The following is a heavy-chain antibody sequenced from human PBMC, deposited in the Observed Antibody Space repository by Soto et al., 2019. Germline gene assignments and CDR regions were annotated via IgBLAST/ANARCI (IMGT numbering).Heavy chain of an antibody. J-gene: IGHJ5*02. V-gene: IGHV1-69*13. Sequence: ASVKVSCKASGGTFSSYAISWVRQAPGQGLEWMGGIIPIFGTANYAQKFQGRVTITADESTSTAYMELSSLRSEDTAVYYCAVGLGSNYVMRSSGNWYDPWGQGTLVTVSS. D-gene: IGHD4-4*01. CDR1: GGTFSSYA. CDR2: IIPIFGTA. CDR3: AVGLGSNYVMRSSGNWYDP.